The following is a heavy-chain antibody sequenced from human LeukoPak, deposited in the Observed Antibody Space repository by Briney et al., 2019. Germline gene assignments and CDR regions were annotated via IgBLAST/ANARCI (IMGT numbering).Heavy chain of an antibody. Sequence: PGGSLRLSCAGSGFTFSSHNMNWVRQAPGKGLEWVSSISTSSSYIYYADSVKGRFTISRDNAKNSLYLQMNSLRAEDTAVYYCARPRGNIEMARIPFDYWGQGTLVTVSS. CDR3: ARPRGNIEMARIPFDY. V-gene: IGHV3-21*01. J-gene: IGHJ4*02. D-gene: IGHD5-24*01. CDR2: ISTSSSYI. CDR1: GFTFSSHN.